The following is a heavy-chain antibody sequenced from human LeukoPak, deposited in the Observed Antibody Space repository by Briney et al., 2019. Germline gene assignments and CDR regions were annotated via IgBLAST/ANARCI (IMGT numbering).Heavy chain of an antibody. CDR3: AREGYYYDSSGYEALDAFDI. CDR1: GYTFTGYY. Sequence: ASVKVSCKASGYTFTGYYMHWVRQAPGQGLEWMGWINPNSGGTNYAQKFQGRVTMTRDTSISTAYMELSRLRSDDTAVYYCAREGYYYDSSGYEALDAFDIWGQGTMVTVSS. D-gene: IGHD3-22*01. CDR2: INPNSGGT. V-gene: IGHV1-2*02. J-gene: IGHJ3*02.